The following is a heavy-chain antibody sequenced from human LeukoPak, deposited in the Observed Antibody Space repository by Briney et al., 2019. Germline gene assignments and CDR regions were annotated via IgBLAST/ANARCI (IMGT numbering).Heavy chain of an antibody. CDR1: GYTFTSYY. Sequence: ASVKVSCKASGYTFTSYYMHWVRQAPGQGLEWMGIINPSGGSTSYAQKFQGRVTMTRDTSTSTVYMELSSLRSEDTAVYYCASPSATYSSSWYSNYGMDVWGQGTTVTVSS. J-gene: IGHJ6*02. CDR3: ASPSATYSSSWYSNYGMDV. D-gene: IGHD6-13*01. V-gene: IGHV1-46*01. CDR2: INPSGGST.